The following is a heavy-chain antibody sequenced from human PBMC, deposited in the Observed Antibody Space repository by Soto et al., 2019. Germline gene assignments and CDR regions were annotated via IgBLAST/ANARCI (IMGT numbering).Heavy chain of an antibody. CDR1: GYTFTSYA. CDR2: INAGNGNT. J-gene: IGHJ4*02. CDR3: ARDPPSGGFFDY. V-gene: IGHV1-3*01. Sequence: ASVKVSCKASGYTFTSYAMHWVRQAPGQRLEWMGWINAGNGNTKYSQKFQGRVTITRDTSASTAYMELSSLRSEDTAVYYCARDPPSGGFFDYWGQGTLVTVSS.